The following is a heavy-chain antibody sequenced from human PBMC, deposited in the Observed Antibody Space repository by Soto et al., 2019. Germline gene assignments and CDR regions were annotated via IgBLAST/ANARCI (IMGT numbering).Heavy chain of an antibody. CDR3: AKFGLLGYCSSTSCPDAFDI. CDR2: ISGSGGST. Sequence: GGSLRLSCAASGFTFSSYAMSWVRQAPGKGLEWVSAISGSGGSTYYADSVKGRFTISRDNSKNTLYQQMNSLRAEDTAVYYCAKFGLLGYCSSTSCPDAFDIWGQGTMVTVSS. J-gene: IGHJ3*02. CDR1: GFTFSSYA. V-gene: IGHV3-23*01. D-gene: IGHD2-2*01.